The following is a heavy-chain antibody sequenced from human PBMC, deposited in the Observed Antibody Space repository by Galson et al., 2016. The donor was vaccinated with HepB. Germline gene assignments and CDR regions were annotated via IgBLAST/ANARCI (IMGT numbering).Heavy chain of an antibody. CDR3: ARVHLGSNWSNNWFDP. J-gene: IGHJ5*02. V-gene: IGHV4-30-4*08. D-gene: IGHD6-13*01. CDR2: FYYSGTT. Sequence: TLSLTCTFSGGSISSIIYYWSWIRQHPGKGPEWIGYFYYSGTTYYNPSLKSRSTISVGTSKNQFSLKLSSVTAADTAVYYCARVHLGSNWSNNWFDPWGQGTLVTVSS. CDR1: GGSISSIIYY.